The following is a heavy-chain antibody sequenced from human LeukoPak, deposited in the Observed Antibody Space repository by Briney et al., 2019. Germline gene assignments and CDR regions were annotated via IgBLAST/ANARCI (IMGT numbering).Heavy chain of an antibody. V-gene: IGHV3-73*01. J-gene: IGHJ4*02. CDR2: IRSKANSYAT. Sequence: RGSLRLSCAASGFTFSGSAMHWVRQASGKGLEWVGRIRSKANSYATAYAASVKGRFTVSRDDSKNTAYLQMNSLKTEDTAVYYCTSITIIVVAMGGQGTLVTVSS. CDR1: GFTFSGSA. CDR3: TSITIIVVAM. D-gene: IGHD3-22*01.